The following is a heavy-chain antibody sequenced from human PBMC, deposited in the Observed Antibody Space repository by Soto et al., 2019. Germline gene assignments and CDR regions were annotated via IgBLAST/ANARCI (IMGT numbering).Heavy chain of an antibody. CDR1: GGSVSSSIYS. CDR2: IYSSENT. V-gene: IGHV4-39*01. J-gene: IGHJ4*02. Sequence: SETLSLTCTVSGGSVSSSIYSWGWIRQSPGKGLEWIGTIYSSENTYYNPSLQSRVTITRDTSANTAYMELSSLTSEDTAIYYCTRSAISPSGELIGPFDYWGQGTLVTVSS. D-gene: IGHD3-16*02. CDR3: TRSAISPSGELIGPFDY.